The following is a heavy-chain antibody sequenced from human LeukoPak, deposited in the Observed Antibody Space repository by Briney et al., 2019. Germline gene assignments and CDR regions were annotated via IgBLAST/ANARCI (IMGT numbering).Heavy chain of an antibody. Sequence: ASEKVSCKASGYTFTGYYIHWVRQAPGQGLEWVGWINPNNGGTNYAQKFQGRVTMTRDTSISTAYMDLSRLRSNDTAVCYCARDRFTGHNDFDHWGQGTLVTVSS. CDR3: ARDRFTGHNDFDH. CDR2: INPNNGGT. J-gene: IGHJ4*02. CDR1: GYTFTGYY. V-gene: IGHV1-2*02. D-gene: IGHD2-8*02.